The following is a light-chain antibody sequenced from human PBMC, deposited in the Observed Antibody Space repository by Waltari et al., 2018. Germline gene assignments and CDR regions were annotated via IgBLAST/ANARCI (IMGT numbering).Light chain of an antibody. J-gene: IGLJ1*01. CDR3: QVWDSTTDHRV. Sequence: VLTQPPSVSVAPGKTARITCGGNNIGDENVHWYQQKPGQAPVGVIYYNSDRPSGIAERFTGSNSGNTATLTIRRVEAGDEADYYCQVWDSTTDHRVFGTGTKVTVL. CDR2: YNS. CDR1: NIGDEN. V-gene: IGLV3-21*04.